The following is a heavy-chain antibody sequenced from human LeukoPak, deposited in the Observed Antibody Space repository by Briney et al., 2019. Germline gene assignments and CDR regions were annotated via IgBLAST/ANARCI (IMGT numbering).Heavy chain of an antibody. V-gene: IGHV3-21*01. D-gene: IGHD1-7*01. J-gene: IGHJ4*02. Sequence: GGSLRLSCAASGFTFSSYSMNWVRQAPGKGLEWVSSISSSSSYIHYADSVKGRFTISRDNAKNSLYLQMNSLRAEDTAVYYCARYPANWNYGTYYFDYWGQGTLVTVSS. CDR1: GFTFSSYS. CDR3: ARYPANWNYGTYYFDY. CDR2: ISSSSSYI.